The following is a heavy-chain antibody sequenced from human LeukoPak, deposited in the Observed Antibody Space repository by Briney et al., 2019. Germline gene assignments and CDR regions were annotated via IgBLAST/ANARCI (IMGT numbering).Heavy chain of an antibody. CDR2: LSYDGSNK. J-gene: IGHJ4*02. CDR3: ARDWGFNYYGSGSYYKH. D-gene: IGHD3-10*01. Sequence: GGSLRPSGAASGLPSGSFAIPWFRRPPGKGLKWGAFLSYDGSNKYYADSVKGRFTISRDNSKNTLYLQMNSLRAEDTAVYYCARDWGFNYYGSGSYYKHWGQGTLVTVSS. CDR1: GLPSGSFA. V-gene: IGHV3-30-3*01.